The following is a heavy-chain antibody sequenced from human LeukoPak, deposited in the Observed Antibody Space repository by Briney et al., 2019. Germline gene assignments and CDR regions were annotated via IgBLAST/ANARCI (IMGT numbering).Heavy chain of an antibody. V-gene: IGHV1-69*05. D-gene: IGHD5-24*01. J-gene: IGHJ4*02. Sequence: SVKVSCKASGGTFSSYAISWVRQAPGQGLEWMGRIIPIFGTANYAQKFQGRVTITTDESTSTAYMELSSLRSEDAAVYYCARGKHGYTPEDFDYWGQGTLVTVSS. CDR2: IIPIFGTA. CDR3: ARGKHGYTPEDFDY. CDR1: GGTFSSYA.